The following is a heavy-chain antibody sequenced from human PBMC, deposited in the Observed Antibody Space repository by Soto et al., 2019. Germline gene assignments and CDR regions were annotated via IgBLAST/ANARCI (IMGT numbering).Heavy chain of an antibody. CDR3: ARVSSSWGLVSYFDY. V-gene: IGHV4-4*02. J-gene: IGHJ4*02. Sequence: SETLSLTCAVSGGSISTSNWWSCVRQPPGKGLEWIGEVYHSGSTNYNPSFKSRVAMSVDKSKNQFSLKLNSVTAADTALYYCARVSSSWGLVSYFDYWGQGTLVTVSS. CDR2: VYHSGST. CDR1: GGSISTSNW. D-gene: IGHD6-13*01.